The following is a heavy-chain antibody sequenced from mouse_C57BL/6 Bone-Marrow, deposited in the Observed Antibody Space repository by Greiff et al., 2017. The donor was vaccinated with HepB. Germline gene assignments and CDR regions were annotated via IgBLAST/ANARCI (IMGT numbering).Heavy chain of an antibody. D-gene: IGHD1-1*01. Sequence: VHVKQSVAELVRPGASVKLSCTASGFNIKNTYMHWVKQRPEQGLEWIGRIDPANGNTKYAPKFQGKATITADTSSNTAYLQLSSLTSEDTAIYYCALYYGSSYRYFDVWGTGTTVTVSS. J-gene: IGHJ1*03. V-gene: IGHV14-3*01. CDR1: GFNIKNTY. CDR3: ALYYGSSYRYFDV. CDR2: IDPANGNT.